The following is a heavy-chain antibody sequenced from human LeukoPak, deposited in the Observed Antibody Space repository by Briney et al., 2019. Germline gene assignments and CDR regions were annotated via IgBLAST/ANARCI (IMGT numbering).Heavy chain of an antibody. V-gene: IGHV3-66*01. Sequence: PGGSLRLSCAASGFTFSSNYMSWVRQAPGKGLEWVSVIYSGGSIYYADSVKGRFTISRDNSKNTLYLQMNSLRAEDTAVYYCVRDLVAALAFDIWGQGTMVTVSS. CDR1: GFTFSSNY. D-gene: IGHD5-12*01. CDR2: IYSGGSI. J-gene: IGHJ3*02. CDR3: VRDLVAALAFDI.